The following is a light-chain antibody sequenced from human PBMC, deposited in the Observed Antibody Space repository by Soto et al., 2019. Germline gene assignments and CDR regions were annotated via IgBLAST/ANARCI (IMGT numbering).Light chain of an antibody. CDR2: GAS. V-gene: IGKV3-20*01. CDR3: QQYGRKPRT. Sequence: ETVLTQSPGTLSLSPGARATLSCRASQYVTSYLAWYQQTNGQAPRILIYGASSRDTGIPDRFSGSGSGTDCTLTISRLEPEDFEVYYCQQYGRKPRTFGQGTKVDIK. J-gene: IGKJ1*01. CDR1: QYVTSY.